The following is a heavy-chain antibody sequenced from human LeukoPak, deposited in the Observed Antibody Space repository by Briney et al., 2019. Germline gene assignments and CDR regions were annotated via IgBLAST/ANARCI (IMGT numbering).Heavy chain of an antibody. CDR3: AKGLVSRGYFGS. D-gene: IGHD2-2*01. V-gene: IGHV3-23*01. CDR2: MSGGGSTI. J-gene: IGHJ4*02. Sequence: GGSLRLSCKASANTFTSSSMNWVRQAPGQGLEWVSAMSGGGSTIYYADSVKGRFTISRDNSKNTLYLHMNSLRAEDTAIYYCAKGLVSRGYFGSWGQGTLVTVSS. CDR1: ANTFTSSS.